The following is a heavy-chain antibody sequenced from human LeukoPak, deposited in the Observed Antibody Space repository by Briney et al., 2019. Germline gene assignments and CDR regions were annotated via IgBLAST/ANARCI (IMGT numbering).Heavy chain of an antibody. CDR2: ISGYNGNT. CDR3: VRQVDITMALPDY. Sequence: ASVKVSCKASGYTFISYGITWVRQAPGQGLEWMGWISGYNGNTKYAQKLQGRVTLTTDTSTTTAYMELRSLRSDDTAVYYCVRQVDITMALPDYWGQGTLVTVSS. V-gene: IGHV1-18*01. CDR1: GYTFISYG. J-gene: IGHJ4*02. D-gene: IGHD5-18*01.